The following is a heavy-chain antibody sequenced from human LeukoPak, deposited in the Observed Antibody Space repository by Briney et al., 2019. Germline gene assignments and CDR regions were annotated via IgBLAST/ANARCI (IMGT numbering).Heavy chain of an antibody. V-gene: IGHV1-8*03. CDR1: GGSFTSYA. CDR3: ARGLLYDPFDA. Sequence: ASVKVSCKASGGSFTSYAISWVRQAPGQGLEWMGSMKPNSGNRGYPRYAQKFQGRVTITWDTSISTAYMELRSLRSEDAAVYYCARGLLYDPFDAWGQGTMVTVSS. J-gene: IGHJ3*01. CDR2: MKPNSGNRGYP.